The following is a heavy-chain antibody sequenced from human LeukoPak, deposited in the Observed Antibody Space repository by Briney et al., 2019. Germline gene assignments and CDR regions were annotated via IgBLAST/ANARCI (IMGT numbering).Heavy chain of an antibody. V-gene: IGHV6-1*01. J-gene: IGHJ4*02. D-gene: IGHD1-7*01. CDR2: TFYRSKWYN. Sequence: SQTLSLTCDISGDSVSSNSAAWNWIRQSPSRGLEWLGRTFYRSKWYNEYEVSLKSRLTIHADTSKNHFSLQLNSVTPEDTAVYYCARSGGTAIGNYERATFDYWGQGTLVTVSS. CDR3: ARSGGTAIGNYERATFDY. CDR1: GDSVSSNSAA.